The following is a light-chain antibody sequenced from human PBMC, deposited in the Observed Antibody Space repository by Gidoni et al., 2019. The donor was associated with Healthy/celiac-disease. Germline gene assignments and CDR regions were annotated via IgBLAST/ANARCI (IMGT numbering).Light chain of an antibody. CDR2: KDS. V-gene: IGLV3-25*03. CDR1: ALPKQY. Sequence: YELTQAPSVSVSPGQTARITCSGDALPKQYAYWYQQKPGQAPVLVIYKDSERPSVIPERFSGSSSGTTVTLTISGVQAEDEADYYCQSADSSGSCWVFGGGTKLTVL. CDR3: QSADSSGSCWV. J-gene: IGLJ3*02.